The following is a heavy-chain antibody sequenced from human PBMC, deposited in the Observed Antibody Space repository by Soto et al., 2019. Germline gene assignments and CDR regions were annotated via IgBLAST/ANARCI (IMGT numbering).Heavy chain of an antibody. J-gene: IGHJ6*04. D-gene: IGHD2-2*01. CDR3: AKDTSVSRYFFVGMDV. Sequence: GSLRLTCTTSGFPFRDYSISWFRQAPGKGLEWVGVIRSKAYGVTTDSAASVKGRFAISRDDSKDTAYLQMNSVTTEDTALYVGAKDTSVSRYFFVGMDVLGNGTTGIVSP. V-gene: IGHV3-49*03. CDR2: IRSKAYGVTT. CDR1: GFPFRDYS.